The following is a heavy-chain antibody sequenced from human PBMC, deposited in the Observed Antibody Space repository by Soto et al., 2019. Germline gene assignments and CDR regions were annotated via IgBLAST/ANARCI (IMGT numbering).Heavy chain of an antibody. CDR3: ARGLYYYGMDV. CDR1: GYTFASFD. Sequence: QVQLVQSGAEVKKPGASVKVSCKASGYTFASFDINWVRQATGQGLEWMGWMNPKSGNAGYAQKFQGRVTMTRDTSISTAYMELTSLRSEATAVYYCARGLYYYGMDVWGQGTTVTVSS. J-gene: IGHJ6*02. CDR2: MNPKSGNA. V-gene: IGHV1-8*01.